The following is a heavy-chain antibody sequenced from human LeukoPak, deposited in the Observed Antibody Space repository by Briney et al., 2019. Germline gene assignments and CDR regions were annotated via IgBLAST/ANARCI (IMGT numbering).Heavy chain of an antibody. CDR2: IYSGGST. CDR1: GFTVSSNY. Sequence: GGSLRLSCAASGFTVSSNYMSWVRQAPGKGLEWVSVIYSGGSTYYADSVKGRFTISRENAKNSLYLQMDSLGAGDTAVYYCARGNILTGYTYWGQGTLVTVSS. CDR3: ARGNILTGYTY. J-gene: IGHJ4*02. V-gene: IGHV3-53*01. D-gene: IGHD3-9*01.